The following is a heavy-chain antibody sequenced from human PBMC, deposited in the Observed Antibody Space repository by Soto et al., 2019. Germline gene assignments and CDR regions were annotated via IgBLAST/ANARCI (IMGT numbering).Heavy chain of an antibody. CDR2: IYHTGTT. Sequence: SETLSLTCAVSGDSIIGIYHWAWIRQSPGRGLEWIASIYHTGTTYYTPSLESRVTISVDTSKNQFSLRLSSVTAADSAVYYCARVSTSASGSYYTLDYWGQGTLVTVSS. J-gene: IGHJ4*02. CDR1: GDSIIGIYH. V-gene: IGHV4-38-2*01. D-gene: IGHD3-10*01. CDR3: ARVSTSASGSYYTLDY.